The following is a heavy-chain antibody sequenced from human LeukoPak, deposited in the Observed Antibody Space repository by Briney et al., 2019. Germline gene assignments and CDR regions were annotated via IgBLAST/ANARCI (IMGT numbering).Heavy chain of an antibody. Sequence: ASETLSLTCAVYGGSFSGDFWSWIRQPPGKGLEWIGEINHSGSTNYNPSLKSRVTISVDTSKNQFSLKLSSVTAADTAVYYCARLSGYGLHYYYYMDVWGKGTTVTVSS. CDR3: ARLSGYGLHYYYYMDV. V-gene: IGHV4-34*01. CDR2: INHSGST. J-gene: IGHJ6*03. D-gene: IGHD5-12*01. CDR1: GGSFSGDF.